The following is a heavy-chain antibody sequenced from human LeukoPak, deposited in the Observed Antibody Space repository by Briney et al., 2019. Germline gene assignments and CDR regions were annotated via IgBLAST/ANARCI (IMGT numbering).Heavy chain of an antibody. CDR1: GFTFSSYW. Sequence: GGSLRLSCEASGFTFSSYWMSWVRQAPGKGLEWVANIKQDGSEKYYVDSVKGRFTISRDNAKNSLYLQMNSLRAEDTAVYYCARCDYVYFDYWGQGTLVTVSS. CDR3: ARCDYVYFDY. V-gene: IGHV3-7*01. CDR2: IKQDGSEK. J-gene: IGHJ4*02. D-gene: IGHD3-16*01.